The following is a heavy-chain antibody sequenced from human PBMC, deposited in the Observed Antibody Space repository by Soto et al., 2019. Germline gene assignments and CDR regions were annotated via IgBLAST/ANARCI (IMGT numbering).Heavy chain of an antibody. D-gene: IGHD3-3*01. CDR3: ARAQTIFGIITVFDY. V-gene: IGHV4-31*03. Sequence: SETLSLTCTVSGGSINRGGYYWSWIRQHPGKGLEWIGYIYYSGSTYYNPSLKSRVTVSIDTSKNQFSLKLSSVTAADTAVYYCARAQTIFGIITVFDYWGQGTRVTVAS. CDR2: IYYSGST. CDR1: GGSINRGGYY. J-gene: IGHJ4*02.